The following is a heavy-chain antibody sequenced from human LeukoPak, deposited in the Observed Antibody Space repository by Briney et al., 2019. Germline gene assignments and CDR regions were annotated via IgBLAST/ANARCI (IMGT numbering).Heavy chain of an antibody. CDR3: AKDGDFWSGYYTLYYYYYMDV. D-gene: IGHD3-3*01. CDR1: EFTFDDYA. V-gene: IGHV3-20*04. Sequence: GGSLRLSCAASEFTFDDYAMSWVRQAPGKGLEWVSGINWNGDNTAYADSVKGRFTISRDNTKNSLYLQMNSLRAEDTAVYYCAKDGDFWSGYYTLYYYYYMDVWGKGTTVTVSS. CDR2: INWNGDNT. J-gene: IGHJ6*03.